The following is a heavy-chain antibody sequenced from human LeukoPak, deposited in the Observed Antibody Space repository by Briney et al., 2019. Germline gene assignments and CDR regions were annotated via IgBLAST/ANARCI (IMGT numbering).Heavy chain of an antibody. D-gene: IGHD3-10*01. CDR3: ARVGDINYFDY. Sequence: SGGSLRLSCAASGFTFSNYAMHWVRQAPGKGPEYVSAISRNGDNTYYANSVTGRFTISRDNSKNTLWLQMGSLRADDMAMYYCARVGDINYFDYWGQGTLVTVSS. CDR1: GFTFSNYA. CDR2: ISRNGDNT. V-gene: IGHV3-64*01. J-gene: IGHJ4*02.